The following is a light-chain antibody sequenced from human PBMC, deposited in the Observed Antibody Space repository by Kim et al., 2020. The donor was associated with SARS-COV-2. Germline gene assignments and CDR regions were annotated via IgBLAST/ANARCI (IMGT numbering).Light chain of an antibody. Sequence: PVKTDRITCGGNNIGSKSVHCYQQKPGQAPVLVIYYGSDRPSGIPERFSGSNSGNTATLTISRVEAGDEADYYCQVWDSSSDHPGVFGGGTQRTVL. V-gene: IGLV3-21*04. CDR3: QVWDSSSDHPGV. CDR1: NIGSKS. CDR2: YGS. J-gene: IGLJ3*02.